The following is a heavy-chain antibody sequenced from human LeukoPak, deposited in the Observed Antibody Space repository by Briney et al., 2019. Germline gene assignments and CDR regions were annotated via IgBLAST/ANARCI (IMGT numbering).Heavy chain of an antibody. CDR3: ARVPHDYGDYVGY. V-gene: IGHV3-21*01. J-gene: IGHJ4*02. CDR1: GFTFNRYS. Sequence: GGSLRLSCAASGFTFNRYSMNWVRQAPGKGLEWVSSISSSSSYIYYADSVKGRFTISRDNAKNSLYLQMNSLRAEDTAVYYCARVPHDYGDYVGYWGQGTLVTVSS. CDR2: ISSSSSYI. D-gene: IGHD4-17*01.